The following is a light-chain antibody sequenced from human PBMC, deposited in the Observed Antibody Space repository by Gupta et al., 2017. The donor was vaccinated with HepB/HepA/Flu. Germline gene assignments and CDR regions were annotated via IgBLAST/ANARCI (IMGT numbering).Light chain of an antibody. Sequence: EIVMTQSPATLSVSPGERATLSCRASQSVNSNLAWYQQKPGQAPRLLIYGASTRATGIPDRFSGSGYGTEFTLTSSSRQSEDSAVYYWQHDDDWPHFGGGTKVEIK. CDR1: QSVNSN. CDR3: QHDDDWPH. J-gene: IGKJ4*01. V-gene: IGKV3-15*01. CDR2: GAS.